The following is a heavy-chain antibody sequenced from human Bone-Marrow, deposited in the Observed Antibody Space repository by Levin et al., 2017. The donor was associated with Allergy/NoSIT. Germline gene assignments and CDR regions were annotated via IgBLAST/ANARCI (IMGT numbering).Heavy chain of an antibody. D-gene: IGHD7-27*01. CDR1: FLSSS. CDR3: AKQGSLGPYYFDY. CDR2: VLNDGDKK. Sequence: FLSSSLPFFLPSPFPVLDFVSVVLNDGDKKYYEVSVMGRFSISRDNSKNTLYLQMNSLRPEDTAVYYCAKQGSLGPYYFDYWGQGTLVTVSS. V-gene: IGHV3-30*18. J-gene: IGHJ4*02.